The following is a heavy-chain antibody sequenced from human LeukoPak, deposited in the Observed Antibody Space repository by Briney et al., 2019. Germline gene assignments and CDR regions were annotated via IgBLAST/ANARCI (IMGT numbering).Heavy chain of an antibody. V-gene: IGHV4-61*01. CDR2: IYYSGNT. CDR1: GGSVSSGSYY. D-gene: IGHD5-18*01. CDR3: ARVNSYAQVDY. J-gene: IGHJ4*02. Sequence: SETLSLTCTVSGGSVSSGSYYWCWIRQPPGKGLAWIGNIYYSGNTNYDPSLKSRVTISVDTSKNQFSLNLSSVTAADTAVYYCARVNSYAQVDYWGQGTLVTVSS.